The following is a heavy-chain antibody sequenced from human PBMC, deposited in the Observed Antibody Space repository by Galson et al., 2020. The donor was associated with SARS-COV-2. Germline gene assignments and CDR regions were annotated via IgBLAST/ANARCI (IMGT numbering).Heavy chain of an antibody. CDR1: GGSMSSYY. V-gene: IGHV4-59*01. J-gene: IGHJ3*01. CDR3: ARDQGYSPNAFDV. D-gene: IGHD4-4*01. Sequence: ETSETLSLTSTVSGGSMSSYYWSWIRQTPGKGLEWIGYFYYSGSTNYNPSLKSRVTISVDTSKNHFSLKLSSVTAADTAVYYCARDQGYSPNAFDVWGQGTMVTVSS. CDR2: FYYSGST.